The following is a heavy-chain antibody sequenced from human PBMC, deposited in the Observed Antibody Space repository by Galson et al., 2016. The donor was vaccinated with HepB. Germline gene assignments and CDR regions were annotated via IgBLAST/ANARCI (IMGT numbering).Heavy chain of an antibody. Sequence: SLRLSCAASGFNVSSNYMSWVRQAPGKGLEWVSLIYSDGSIDYADSVKGRFSISRDNSKNTLFLQMNSLRAEDTAVYYCARDDFWSGYYTGYWGQGTLVTVSS. CDR3: ARDDFWSGYYTGY. J-gene: IGHJ4*02. CDR1: GFNVSSNY. V-gene: IGHV3-53*01. D-gene: IGHD3-3*01. CDR2: IYSDGSI.